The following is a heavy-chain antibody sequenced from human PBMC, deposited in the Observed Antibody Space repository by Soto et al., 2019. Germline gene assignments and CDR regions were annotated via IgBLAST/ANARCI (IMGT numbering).Heavy chain of an antibody. D-gene: IGHD3-16*01. J-gene: IGHJ4*02. V-gene: IGHV4-34*01. Sequence: QVQLQQWGAGLLKPSETLSLTCAVYGGSFSGYYWSWIRQPPGKGLEWIGEINHSGSTNYNPSLKRRITLSIXTSKTQFPLKLSSVTAADTAVYYCARTGRGIPIDCWGQGTLVTVSS. CDR2: INHSGST. CDR3: ARTGRGIPIDC. CDR1: GGSFSGYY.